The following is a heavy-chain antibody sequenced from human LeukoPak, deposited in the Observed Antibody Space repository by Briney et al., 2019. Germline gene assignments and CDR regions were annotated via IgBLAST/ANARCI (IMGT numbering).Heavy chain of an antibody. CDR3: ARLILHGYYFDY. CDR2: IYPGDSDT. D-gene: IGHD3-16*02. V-gene: IGHV5-51*01. CDR1: GYIFTSYW. J-gene: IGHJ4*02. Sequence: RGESLKTSCKGSGYIFTSYWIGRVRQMPGKGLEWMGIIYPGDSDTRYSPSFQGQVTISADKSISTAYLQWSSLKASDTAMYYCARLILHGYYFDYWGQGTLVTVSS.